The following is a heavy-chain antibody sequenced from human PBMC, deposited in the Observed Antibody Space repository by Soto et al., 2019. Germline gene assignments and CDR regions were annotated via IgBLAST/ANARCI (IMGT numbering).Heavy chain of an antibody. V-gene: IGHV1-18*01. CDR3: ARVPRWQDDFLDNWFDP. CDR1: GYTFTSYG. D-gene: IGHD3-3*01. J-gene: IGHJ5*02. Sequence: QVQLVQSGAEVKKPGASVKVSCKASGYTFTSYGISWVRQAPGQGLEWMGWISAYNGNTNYAQKLQGRVTMTTDTATSTAYMELRSLRSDDTAVYYCARVPRWQDDFLDNWFDPWGQGTLVTVSS. CDR2: ISAYNGNT.